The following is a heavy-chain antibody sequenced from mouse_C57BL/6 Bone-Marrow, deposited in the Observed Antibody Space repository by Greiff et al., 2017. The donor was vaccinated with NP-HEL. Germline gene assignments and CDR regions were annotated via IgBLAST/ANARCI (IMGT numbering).Heavy chain of an antibody. V-gene: IGHV1-82*01. Sequence: QVQLQQSGPELVKPGASVKISCKASGYAFSSSWMNWVKQRPGKGLEWIGRIYPGDGDTNYNGKFKGKATLTADKSSSTAYMQLSSLTSEDSAVYCCARKITTVVEGYFDVWGTGTTVTVSS. D-gene: IGHD1-1*01. J-gene: IGHJ1*03. CDR1: GYAFSSSW. CDR3: ARKITTVVEGYFDV. CDR2: IYPGDGDT.